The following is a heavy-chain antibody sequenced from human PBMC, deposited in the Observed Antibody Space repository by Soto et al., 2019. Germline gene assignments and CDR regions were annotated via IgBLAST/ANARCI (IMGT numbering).Heavy chain of an antibody. D-gene: IGHD2-8*01. J-gene: IGHJ4*02. V-gene: IGHV1-18*01. CDR2: ISAYNGDT. CDR1: GYTFSSYG. CDR3: ARSGAYCTSITCLFDAF. Sequence: QAQLVQSGAEVKKPGASVKVSCRASGYTFSSYGYAWVRQAPGQGLEWMGWISAYNGDTNCAQKFQDRVTLTTDTSTTTAYMELRTLGSDDTAVYYCARSGAYCTSITCLFDAFWGLGTLVTVSS.